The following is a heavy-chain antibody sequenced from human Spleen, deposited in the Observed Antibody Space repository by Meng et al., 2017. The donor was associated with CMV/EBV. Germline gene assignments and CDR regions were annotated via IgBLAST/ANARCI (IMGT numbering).Heavy chain of an antibody. V-gene: IGHV3-74*01. CDR1: GFTFRTFW. J-gene: IGHJ4*02. CDR3: ARGYGDYLV. Sequence: LYCAASGFTFRTFWMHWVRQAPGKGLMWVSRINSDGTSRSYAESLKGRFTISRDNAKNTLYLQMNSLRAEDTAMYFCARGYGDYLVWGQGTLVTVSS. CDR2: INSDGTSR. D-gene: IGHD4-17*01.